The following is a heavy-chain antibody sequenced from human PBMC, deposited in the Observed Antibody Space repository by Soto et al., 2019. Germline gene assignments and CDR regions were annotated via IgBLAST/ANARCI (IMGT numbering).Heavy chain of an antibody. CDR2: ISGSGGST. V-gene: IGHV3-23*01. CDR3: AKVSVGLFLKWLLGEIDY. D-gene: IGHD3-3*01. CDR1: GFTFSSYA. Sequence: EVQLLESGGGLVQPGGSLRLSCAASGFTFSSYAMSWVRQAPGKGLEWVSAISGSGGSTYYADSVKGRFTISRDNSKNTLYLQMNSLRAEDTAVYYCAKVSVGLFLKWLLGEIDYWGQGTLVTVSS. J-gene: IGHJ4*02.